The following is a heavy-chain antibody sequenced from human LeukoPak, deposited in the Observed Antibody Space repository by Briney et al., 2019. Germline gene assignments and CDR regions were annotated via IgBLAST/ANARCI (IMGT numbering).Heavy chain of an antibody. CDR2: MNPNSGHT. Sequence: ASVKVSCKASGYTFTSYDINWVRQATGQGLEWMGWMNPNSGHTGYVQKFQGRVTMTEDTSTDTAYMELSSLRSEDTAVYYCATDVRLVGATRDYWGQGTLVTVSS. D-gene: IGHD1-26*01. CDR3: ATDVRLVGATRDY. V-gene: IGHV1-8*01. J-gene: IGHJ4*02. CDR1: GYTFTSYD.